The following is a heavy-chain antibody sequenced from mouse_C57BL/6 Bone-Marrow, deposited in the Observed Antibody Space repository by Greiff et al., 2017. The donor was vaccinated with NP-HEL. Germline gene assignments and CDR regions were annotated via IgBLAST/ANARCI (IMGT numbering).Heavy chain of an antibody. J-gene: IGHJ2*01. V-gene: IGHV1-81*01. CDR1: GYTFTSYG. Sequence: QVQLQQSGAELARPGASVKLSCKASGYTFTSYGISWVKQRTGQGLEWIGEIYPRSGNTYYNEKFKGKVTLTADKASSTAYMELRSLTSEDSAVYFSAGLLRSRADYWGQGTTLTVSS. CDR2: IYPRSGNT. CDR3: AGLLRSRADY. D-gene: IGHD1-1*01.